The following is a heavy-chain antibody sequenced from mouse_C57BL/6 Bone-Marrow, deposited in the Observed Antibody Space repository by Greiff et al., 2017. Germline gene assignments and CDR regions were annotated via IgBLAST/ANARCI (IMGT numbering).Heavy chain of an antibody. V-gene: IGHV1-72*01. J-gene: IGHJ1*03. Sequence: QVQLQQPGAELVKPGASVKLSCKASGYTFTSYWMHWVKQRPGRGLEWMGRIDPNSGGTKYNEKFKSKATLTVDKPSSTAYMQLSSLTSEDSAVYYCARDYSNYVDWYFDVWGTGTTVTVSS. CDR1: GYTFTSYW. CDR2: IDPNSGGT. CDR3: ARDYSNYVDWYFDV. D-gene: IGHD2-5*01.